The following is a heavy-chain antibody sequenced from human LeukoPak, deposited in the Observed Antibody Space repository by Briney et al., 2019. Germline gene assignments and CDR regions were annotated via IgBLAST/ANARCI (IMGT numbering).Heavy chain of an antibody. Sequence: SETLSLTCTVSGGSISSSSYYWGWIRQPPGKGLEWIGSIYYSGSTYYNPSLKSRVTISVDTSKNQFSLKLSSVTAADTAVYYCARGSVAVAGGFDCWGQGTLVTVSS. CDR2: IYYSGST. D-gene: IGHD6-19*01. CDR1: GGSISSSSYY. V-gene: IGHV4-39*07. J-gene: IGHJ4*02. CDR3: ARGSVAVAGGFDC.